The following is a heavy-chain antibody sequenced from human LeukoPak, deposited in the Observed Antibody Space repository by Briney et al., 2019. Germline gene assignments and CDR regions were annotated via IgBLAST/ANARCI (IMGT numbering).Heavy chain of an antibody. V-gene: IGHV1-69*05. CDR1: GYSFTSYG. CDR3: ARANYDYVWGSYRLVGYFDY. D-gene: IGHD3-16*02. CDR2: IIPIFGTA. Sequence: GASVKVSCKASGYSFTSYGISWVRQAPGQGLEWLGGIIPIFGTANYAQKFQGRVTITTDESTSTAYMELSSLRSEDTAVYYCARANYDYVWGSYRLVGYFDYWGQGTLVTVSS. J-gene: IGHJ4*02.